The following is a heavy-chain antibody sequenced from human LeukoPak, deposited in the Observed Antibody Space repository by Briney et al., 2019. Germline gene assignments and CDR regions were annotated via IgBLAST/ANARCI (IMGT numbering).Heavy chain of an antibody. CDR3: ARARNYYDSSGFYYEGDAFDI. J-gene: IGHJ3*02. Sequence: SETLSLTCTVSGGSISSYYWSWIRQPPGKGLESIGYIYSSGSTHYNPSLKSRVTILVDTSKDQFSLKLSSVTAADTAVYYCARARNYYDSSGFYYEGDAFDIWGQGTMVTVSS. V-gene: IGHV4-59*01. CDR2: IYSSGST. CDR1: GGSISSYY. D-gene: IGHD3-22*01.